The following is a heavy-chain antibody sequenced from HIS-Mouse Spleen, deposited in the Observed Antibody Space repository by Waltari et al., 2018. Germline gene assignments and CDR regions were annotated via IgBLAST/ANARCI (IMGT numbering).Heavy chain of an antibody. J-gene: IGHJ2*01. CDR1: GGSISSSSYY. CDR3: AREIPYSSSWYDWYFDL. D-gene: IGHD6-13*01. CDR2: IYYRGGT. V-gene: IGHV4-39*07. Sequence: QLQLQESGPGLVKPSETLSLTCTVSGGSISSSSYYWGWIRQPPGKGLEWIGSIYYRGGTSSNPSLKSRVTISVNPSKTRFSLKLSAVTAADTAVYYCAREIPYSSSWYDWYFDLWGRGTLVTVSS.